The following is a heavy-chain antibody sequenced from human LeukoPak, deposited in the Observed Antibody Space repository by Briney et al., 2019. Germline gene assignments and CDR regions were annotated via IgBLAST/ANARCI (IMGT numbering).Heavy chain of an antibody. CDR2: IKKDGSEK. CDR3: ARGPRDGYTYSYYFDS. V-gene: IGHV3-7*01. CDR1: GFTFSSYW. Sequence: GGSPRLSCAVSGFTFSSYWMGWFRQAPGKGLEWVANIKKDGSEKYHVDSVEGRFTISRDDARDSLYLQMNDLRDEDTAMYYCARGPRDGYTYSYYFDSWGRGTLVTVSS. D-gene: IGHD5-24*01. J-gene: IGHJ4*02.